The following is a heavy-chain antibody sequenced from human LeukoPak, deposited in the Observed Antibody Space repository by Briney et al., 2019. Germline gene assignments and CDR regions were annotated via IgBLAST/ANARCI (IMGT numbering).Heavy chain of an antibody. D-gene: IGHD2-21*01. V-gene: IGHV4-59*01. CDR3: ARGADSNLYYYYGMDV. J-gene: IGHJ6*02. CDR1: GGSISGYY. Sequence: KTSETLSLTCTVSGGSISGYYWSWIRQPPGKGLEWIGYIYYSGSTNYNPSLKSRVIISVDTSKDQFSLKLSSVTAADTAVYYCARGADSNLYYYYGMDVWGQGTTVTVSS. CDR2: IYYSGST.